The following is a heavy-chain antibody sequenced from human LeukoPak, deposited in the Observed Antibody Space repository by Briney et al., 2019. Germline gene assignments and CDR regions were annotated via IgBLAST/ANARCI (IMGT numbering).Heavy chain of an antibody. V-gene: IGHV3-13*01. CDR1: GFTFSDYD. Sequence: PGGSLRLSCAASGFTFSDYDMHWVRQPTGKGLEWVAAIGTAGDTYYTGSVKGRFTISRENAKNPLYLQMNSLRAGDTAVYYCARVAKERVGGVYYFDYWGQGDPLTVSS. J-gene: IGHJ4*02. D-gene: IGHD1-1*01. CDR3: ARVAKERVGGVYYFDY. CDR2: IGTAGDT.